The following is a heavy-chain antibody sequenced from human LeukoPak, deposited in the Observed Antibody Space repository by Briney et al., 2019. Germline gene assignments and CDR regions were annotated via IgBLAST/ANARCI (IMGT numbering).Heavy chain of an antibody. D-gene: IGHD2-21*02. CDR3: ARGGAYCGGDCYSAESTR. V-gene: IGHV3-30*04. J-gene: IGHJ4*02. Sequence: GGSLRLSCAASGFTFSSYAMHWVRQAPGKGLEWVAVISYDGSNKYYADSVKSRFTISRDNSKNTLYLQMNSLRAEDTAVYYCARGGAYCGGDCYSAESTRWGQGTLVTVSS. CDR1: GFTFSSYA. CDR2: ISYDGSNK.